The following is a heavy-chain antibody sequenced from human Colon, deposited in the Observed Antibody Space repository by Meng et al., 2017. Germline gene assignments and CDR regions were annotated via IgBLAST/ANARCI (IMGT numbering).Heavy chain of an antibody. J-gene: IGHJ4*02. CDR2: IWYDGSKE. Sequence: VQLVESGEGVVQPGRSLRRSCSASGFSFSRYGLQWVRQAPGKGLEWVAVIWYDGSKEYYADSVKGRFNIFRDDSKSTLYLQMNSLRVEDTAVYYCVRDPGVTGSYFDSWGQGTLVTVSS. CDR1: GFSFSRYG. V-gene: IGHV3-33*01. D-gene: IGHD1-20*01. CDR3: VRDPGVTGSYFDS.